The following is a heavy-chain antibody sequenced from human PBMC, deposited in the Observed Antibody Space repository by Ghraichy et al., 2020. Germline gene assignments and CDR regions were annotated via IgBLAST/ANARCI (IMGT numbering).Heavy chain of an antibody. D-gene: IGHD4-17*01. V-gene: IGHV1-69*13. Sequence: SVKVSCKASGGTFSSYAISWVRQAPGQGLEWMGGIIPIFGTANYAQKFQGRVTITADESTSTAYMELSSLRSEDTAVYYCARGIILDGTTVTTIDAFDIWGQGTMVTVSS. J-gene: IGHJ3*02. CDR1: GGTFSSYA. CDR2: IIPIFGTA. CDR3: ARGIILDGTTVTTIDAFDI.